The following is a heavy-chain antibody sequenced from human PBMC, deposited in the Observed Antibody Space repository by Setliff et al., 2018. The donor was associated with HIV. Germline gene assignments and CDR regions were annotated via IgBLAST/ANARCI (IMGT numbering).Heavy chain of an antibody. D-gene: IGHD6-13*01. Sequence: ASVKVSCKVSGNTLTKLSIHWVRQAPGQGFEWMGWISAHDGDSNSAQKFQGRVTITTDESTSTAYMELSSLRSEDTAVYYCARADSSNWYHVDYWGQGTLVTVSS. CDR3: ARADSSNWYHVDY. CDR2: ISAHDGDS. CDR1: GNTLTKLS. J-gene: IGHJ4*02. V-gene: IGHV1-24*01.